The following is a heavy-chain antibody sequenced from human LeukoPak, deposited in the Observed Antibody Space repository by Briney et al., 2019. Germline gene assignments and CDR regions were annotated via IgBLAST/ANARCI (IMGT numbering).Heavy chain of an antibody. Sequence: GGSLRLSCVASGFTFSSQGMHWVRQAPGKGLEWAAIMSQDGSNKYYADSVKGRFTISRDNSKNTLYLQMNSLRAEDTAVYYCAKAGGVYSSPFDPWGQGTLVTVSS. CDR3: AKAGGVYSSPFDP. V-gene: IGHV3-30*18. J-gene: IGHJ5*02. D-gene: IGHD6-13*01. CDR1: GFTFSSQG. CDR2: MSQDGSNK.